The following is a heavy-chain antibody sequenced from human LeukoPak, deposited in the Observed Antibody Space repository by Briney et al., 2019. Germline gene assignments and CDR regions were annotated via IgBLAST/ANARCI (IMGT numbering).Heavy chain of an antibody. CDR3: ARGHIVVVPANIDY. CDR2: ISSSSSYI. J-gene: IGHJ4*02. D-gene: IGHD2-2*01. CDR1: GFTFSSYS. V-gene: IGHV3-21*01. Sequence: GGSLRLSCAASGFTFSSYSMNWVRQAPGKGLEWVSSISSSSSYIYYADSVKGRFTISRDNAKNSLYLQMNRLRAEDTAVYYCARGHIVVVPANIDYWGQGTLVTVSS.